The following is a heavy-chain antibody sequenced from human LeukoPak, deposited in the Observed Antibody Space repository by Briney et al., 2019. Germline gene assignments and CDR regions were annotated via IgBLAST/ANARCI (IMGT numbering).Heavy chain of an antibody. CDR3: ASTAAGPFQH. V-gene: IGHV3-33*01. CDR2: IWYDGSNK. Sequence: PGRSLRLSCAASGFTFSSYGMHWVRQAPGKGLEWVAAIWYDGSNKYYADSVKGRFTISRDNSKNTLYLQMNSLRAEDTAVYYCASTAAGPFQHWGQGTLVTVSS. D-gene: IGHD6-13*01. CDR1: GFTFSSYG. J-gene: IGHJ1*01.